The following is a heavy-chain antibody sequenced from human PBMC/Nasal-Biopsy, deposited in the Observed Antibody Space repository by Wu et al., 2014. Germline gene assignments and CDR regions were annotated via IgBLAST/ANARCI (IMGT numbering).Heavy chain of an antibody. CDR2: IWHDGSNK. V-gene: IGHV3-33*08. CDR3: VRDAGRGVWSGLEH. J-gene: IGHJ1*01. D-gene: IGHD3-3*01. Sequence: ASGFTFSNYAMHWVRQAPGKGLEWVAVIWHDGSNKYYADSVKGRFTSSRDNSRNTMYLQMNNLRAEDTAVYYCVRDAGRGVWSGLEHWGQGTLVTVSS. CDR1: GFTFSNYA.